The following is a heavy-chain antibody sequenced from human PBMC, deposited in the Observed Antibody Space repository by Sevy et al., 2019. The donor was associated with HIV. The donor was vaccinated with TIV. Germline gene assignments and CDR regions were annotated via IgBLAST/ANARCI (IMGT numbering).Heavy chain of an antibody. CDR2: ISYDGNSK. CDR3: AREDYIRAFDI. V-gene: IGHV3-30*03. D-gene: IGHD3-10*02. CDR1: GFNFSPYG. Sequence: GGSLRLSCAASGFNFSPYGMHWVRQAPGKGLEWVAVISYDGNSKYYADSVKGRFTTSRDNSKNTMYLQMNSLRAEDTAVYYCAREDYIRAFDIWGQGTMVTVSS. J-gene: IGHJ3*02.